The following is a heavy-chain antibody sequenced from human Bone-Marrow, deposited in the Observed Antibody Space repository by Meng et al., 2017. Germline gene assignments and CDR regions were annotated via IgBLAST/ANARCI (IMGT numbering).Heavy chain of an antibody. CDR3: AKYSYGLGDYLDY. Sequence: GGSLRLSCAASGFSFSSYAMSWVRHAPGKGLEWVSALSGGGFTTYYADSVKGRFAISRHNSKNTLYLQMNSLRAEDTALYYCAKYSYGLGDYLDYWGQGARVTVSS. V-gene: IGHV3-23*01. D-gene: IGHD3-10*01. J-gene: IGHJ4*02. CDR1: GFSFSSYA. CDR2: LSGGGFTT.